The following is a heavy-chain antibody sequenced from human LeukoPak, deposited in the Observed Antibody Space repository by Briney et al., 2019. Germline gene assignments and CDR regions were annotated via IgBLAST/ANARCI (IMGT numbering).Heavy chain of an antibody. CDR2: ISSSSSYI. J-gene: IGHJ1*01. CDR3: ARDVWVPDQH. V-gene: IGHV3-21*01. D-gene: IGHD1-1*01. Sequence: GGSVRLSCAASGFTFSSYSMNWVRQAPGKGLEWVSSISSSSSYIYYADTVKGRFTISRDNAKNSLYLQMNSLRAEDTAVYYCARDVWVPDQHWGQGTLVTVSS. CDR1: GFTFSSYS.